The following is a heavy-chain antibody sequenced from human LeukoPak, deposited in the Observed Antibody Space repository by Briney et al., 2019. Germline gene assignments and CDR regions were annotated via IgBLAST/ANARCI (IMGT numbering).Heavy chain of an antibody. D-gene: IGHD3-22*01. V-gene: IGHV3-30*03. CDR2: ISYDGSNK. J-gene: IGHJ3*02. Sequence: GGSLRLSCAASGFTFSSYGMHWVRQAPGKGLEWVAVISYDGSNKYYADSVKGRFTISRDNSKNTLYLQMNSLRAEDTAVYYCARSITMIVVADAFDIWGQGTMVTVSS. CDR3: ARSITMIVVADAFDI. CDR1: GFTFSSYG.